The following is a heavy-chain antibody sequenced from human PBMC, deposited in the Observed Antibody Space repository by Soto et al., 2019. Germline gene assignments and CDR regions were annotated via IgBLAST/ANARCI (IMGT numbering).Heavy chain of an antibody. Sequence: SQTLSLTCAISGDSVSSNSAAWNWIRQSPSRGLEWLGRTYYRSKWYNDYAVSVKSRITINPDTSRNQFSLQLNSVTPEDTAVYYCARSSSSWPKYYYYYYMDVWGKGTTVTV. J-gene: IGHJ6*03. V-gene: IGHV6-1*01. CDR2: TYYRSKWYN. D-gene: IGHD6-13*01. CDR3: ARSSSSWPKYYYYYYMDV. CDR1: GDSVSSNSAA.